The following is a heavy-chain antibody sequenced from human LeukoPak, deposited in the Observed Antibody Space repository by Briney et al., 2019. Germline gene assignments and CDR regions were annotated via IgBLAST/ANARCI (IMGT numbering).Heavy chain of an antibody. CDR2: INHSGST. Sequence: SETLSLTCAVYGGSFSGYYWSWIRQPPGKGLEWIGEINHSGSTNYNPSLKSRVTISVDTSKNQFSLKLSSATAADTAVYYCARVHPVEITMIVVRSGYFDYWGQGTLVTVSS. J-gene: IGHJ4*02. V-gene: IGHV4-34*01. CDR1: GGSFSGYY. CDR3: ARVHPVEITMIVVRSGYFDY. D-gene: IGHD3-22*01.